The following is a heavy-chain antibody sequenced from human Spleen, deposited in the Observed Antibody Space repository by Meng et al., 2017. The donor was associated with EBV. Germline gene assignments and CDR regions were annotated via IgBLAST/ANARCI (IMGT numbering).Heavy chain of an antibody. Sequence: QGEVVESGGGLVKPGGFLRLSCAAPVFIFSDYYMSWIRQAPGKGLEWVSYISSSGSIISYADSVKSRFTISRDNSKNSLYLQMNSLRADDTAVYYCARIPAWFDPWGQGTLVTVSS. CDR1: VFIFSDYY. V-gene: IGHV3-11*01. J-gene: IGHJ5*02. CDR3: ARIPAWFDP. CDR2: ISSSGSII. D-gene: IGHD2-2*01.